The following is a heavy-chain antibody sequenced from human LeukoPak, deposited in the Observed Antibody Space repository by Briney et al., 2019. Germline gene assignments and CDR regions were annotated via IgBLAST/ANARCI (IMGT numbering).Heavy chain of an antibody. CDR3: AKEVRDLPYDF. Sequence: GGSLRLSCAASGFTFSSYGMHWVRQAPGKGLEWVAVISYDGSNKYYADSVKGRFTISRDNSKNTLYLQMNSLRAEDTAVYYCAKEVRDLPYDFWGQGTLVTVSS. D-gene: IGHD3-10*01. CDR2: ISYDGSNK. V-gene: IGHV3-30*18. CDR1: GFTFSSYG. J-gene: IGHJ4*02.